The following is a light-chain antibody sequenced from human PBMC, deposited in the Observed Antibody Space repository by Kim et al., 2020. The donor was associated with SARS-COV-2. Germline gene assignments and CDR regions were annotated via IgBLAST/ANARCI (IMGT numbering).Light chain of an antibody. Sequence: VSPCQTARISFSGDALPKQYAYWYLQKPGQAPVLVIYKDSESPSGIPERFSGSSSGTTVTLTISGVQAEDEADYYCQSADSSGTWVFGGGTQLTVL. CDR1: ALPKQY. J-gene: IGLJ3*02. V-gene: IGLV3-25*03. CDR2: KDS. CDR3: QSADSSGTWV.